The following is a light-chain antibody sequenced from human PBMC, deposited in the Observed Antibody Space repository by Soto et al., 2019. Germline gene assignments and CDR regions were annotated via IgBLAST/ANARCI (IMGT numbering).Light chain of an antibody. V-gene: IGLV2-23*01. CDR2: EGN. CDR1: SSDVGSYNL. J-gene: IGLJ2*01. CDR3: CSYAGRSTLV. Sequence: QSVLTQPASVSGSPGQPITISCTGTSSDVGSYNLVSWYQQHPGKAPKLMIYEGNKRPSGVSNRFSGSKSGNTASLTISGLQAEDEADYYCCSYAGRSTLVFGGGTKVTVL.